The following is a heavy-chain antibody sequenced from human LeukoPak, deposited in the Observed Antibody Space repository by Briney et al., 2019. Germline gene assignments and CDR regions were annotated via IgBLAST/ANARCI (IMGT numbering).Heavy chain of an antibody. V-gene: IGHV3-30*18. CDR3: AKKFSYGSGAGDALDI. CDR2: ISYDGSLK. D-gene: IGHD3-10*01. J-gene: IGHJ3*02. CDR1: GFTFSGFG. Sequence: GGSLRLSCAASGFTFSGFGMHWVRQAPGKGLEWVAVISYDGSLKHYLDSVKGRFTTSRDNSKNTVVLQMDSLRVEDTAIYYCAKKFSYGSGAGDALDIWGHGTLVTVSS.